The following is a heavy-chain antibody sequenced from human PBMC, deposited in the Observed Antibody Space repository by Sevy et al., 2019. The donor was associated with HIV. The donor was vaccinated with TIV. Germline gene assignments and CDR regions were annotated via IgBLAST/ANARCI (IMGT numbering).Heavy chain of an antibody. D-gene: IGHD6-13*01. CDR1: GYTFTSYY. Sequence: ASVKVSCKASGYTFTSYYMHWVRQAPGQGLEWMGIINPRGGSTSYAQKFQGRVTMTRDTSTSTVYMELSSLRSEDTAVYYCVRDRSGGIAAAGPFDPWGQGTLVTVSS. CDR3: VRDRSGGIAAAGPFDP. CDR2: INPRGGST. J-gene: IGHJ5*02. V-gene: IGHV1-46*01.